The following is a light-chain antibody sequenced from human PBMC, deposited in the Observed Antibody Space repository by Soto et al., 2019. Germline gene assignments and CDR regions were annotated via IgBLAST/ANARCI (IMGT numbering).Light chain of an antibody. J-gene: IGLJ2*01. CDR1: GIDITTNDY. Sequence: QSALTQPPSTSGSPGQSVTISCTGSGIDITTNDYVSWYQQHPGKAPKLIIYEVNRRPSGVPDRFSGSKSGNTASLTVSGLQAEYEAVYHCSSYADSNNVIFGGVTKLTVL. CDR2: EVN. CDR3: SSYADSNNVI. V-gene: IGLV2-8*01.